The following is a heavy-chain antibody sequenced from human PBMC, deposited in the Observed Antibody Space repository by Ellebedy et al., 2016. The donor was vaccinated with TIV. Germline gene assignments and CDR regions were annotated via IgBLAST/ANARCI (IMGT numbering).Heavy chain of an antibody. J-gene: IGHJ5*02. D-gene: IGHD3-3*01. CDR3: ARGYDLWTPDNWFDP. CDR1: GYAFSTYG. V-gene: IGHV1-18*01. Sequence: AASVKVSCKASGYAFSTYGINWVRQAPGQGLEWMGWVRAYNGNTKYAQNFQHRVTMTTDTSTDTAYMELKNLRSDDTAVYYCARGYDLWTPDNWFDPWGQGTLVTVSS. CDR2: VRAYNGNT.